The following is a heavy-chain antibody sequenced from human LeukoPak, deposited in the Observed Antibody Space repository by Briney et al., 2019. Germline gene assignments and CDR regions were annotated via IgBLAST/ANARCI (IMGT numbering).Heavy chain of an antibody. V-gene: IGHV3-9*03. CDR2: ISWNSGSI. Sequence: RSLRLSCAASGFTFDDYAMQWVRKATGKGGEWVTGISWNSGSIDCADSEKGRFTISRENAKNSLYLQMNSLRAEDMALYYCAKGSMVAFDIWGQGTMVTVSS. CDR1: GFTFDDYA. J-gene: IGHJ3*02. D-gene: IGHD3-10*01. CDR3: AKGSMVAFDI.